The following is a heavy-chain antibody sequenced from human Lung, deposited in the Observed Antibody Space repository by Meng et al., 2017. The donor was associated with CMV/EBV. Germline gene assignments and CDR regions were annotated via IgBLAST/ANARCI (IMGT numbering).Heavy chain of an antibody. CDR2: IYYSGST. CDR3: AGLCIVVVPAAICPMDV. D-gene: IGHD2-2*01. Sequence: SETLSLTXTVSGGSISSSSYYWGWIRQPPGKGLEWIGSIYYSGSTYYNPSLKSRVTISVDTSKNQFSLKLSSVTAADTAVYYCAGLCIVVVPAAICPMDVWGQGTTVTVSS. V-gene: IGHV4-39*01. J-gene: IGHJ6*02. CDR1: GGSISSSSYY.